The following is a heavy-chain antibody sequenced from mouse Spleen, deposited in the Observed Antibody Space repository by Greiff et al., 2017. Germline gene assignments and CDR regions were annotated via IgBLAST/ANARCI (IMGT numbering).Heavy chain of an antibody. CDR3: ARSFLFAY. V-gene: IGHV14-3*02. J-gene: IGHJ3*01. CDR1: GFNIKDTY. CDR2: IDPANGNT. Sequence: EVQLQESGAELVKPGASVKLSCTASGFNIKDTYMHWVKQRPEQGLEWIGRIDPANGNTKYDPKFQGKATITADTSSNTAYLQLSSLTSEDTAVYYCARSFLFAYWGQGTLVTVSA.